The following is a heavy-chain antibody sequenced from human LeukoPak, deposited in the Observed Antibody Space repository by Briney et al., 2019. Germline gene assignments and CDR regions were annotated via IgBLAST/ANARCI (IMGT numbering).Heavy chain of an antibody. CDR1: GGSISSYY. V-gene: IGHV4-59*08. D-gene: IGHD4-23*01. Sequence: PSETLSLTCTVSGGSISSYYWSWIRQPPGKGLEWIGYIYYSGNTNCNPSLKSRVTISVDTSKNQFSLNLSSVTAADTAVYYCARHGDGGPAEYFRHWGQGTLVTVSS. J-gene: IGHJ1*01. CDR3: ARHGDGGPAEYFRH. CDR2: IYYSGNT.